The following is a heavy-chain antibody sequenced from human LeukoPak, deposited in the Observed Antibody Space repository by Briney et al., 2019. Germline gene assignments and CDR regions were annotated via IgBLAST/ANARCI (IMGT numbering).Heavy chain of an antibody. D-gene: IGHD3-16*01. V-gene: IGHV1-18*01. Sequence: GASVKVSCKSSGYSFRRNGISWVRQAPGQGLEWMAWISANSGNTNYAQNFRGRVTLTTDTSTSTAYMELRSLRSDDTAVYYCARDVNYAFDYWGQGTLVTVSS. CDR1: GYSFRRNG. CDR3: ARDVNYAFDY. J-gene: IGHJ4*02. CDR2: ISANSGNT.